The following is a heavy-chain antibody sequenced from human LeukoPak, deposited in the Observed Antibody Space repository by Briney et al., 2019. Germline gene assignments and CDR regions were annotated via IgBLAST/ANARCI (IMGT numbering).Heavy chain of an antibody. CDR2: IIPIFGTA. V-gene: IGHV1-69*13. Sequence: SVKVSCKASGGTFSSYAISWVRQAPGQGLEWMGGIIPIFGTANYAQKFQGRVTITADEFTSTAYMELSSLRSEDTAAYYCARGRHDYGDYDAFDIWGQGTMVTVSS. D-gene: IGHD4-17*01. CDR3: ARGRHDYGDYDAFDI. CDR1: GGTFSSYA. J-gene: IGHJ3*02.